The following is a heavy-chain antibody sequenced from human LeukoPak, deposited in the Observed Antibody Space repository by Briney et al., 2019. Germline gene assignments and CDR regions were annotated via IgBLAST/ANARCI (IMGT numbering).Heavy chain of an antibody. CDR3: TRGSACSGGNCYSD. CDR1: GYTFTGYY. J-gene: IGHJ4*02. V-gene: IGHV1-2*06. D-gene: IGHD2-15*01. Sequence: ASVKVSCKASGYTFTGYYIHWVRQAPGQGLEWMGRINPNSGDTNYAQKFQGRVTMTRDTSISTAYMEPSRLRSDDTAVYYCTRGSACSGGNCYSDWGQGTLVTVSS. CDR2: INPNSGDT.